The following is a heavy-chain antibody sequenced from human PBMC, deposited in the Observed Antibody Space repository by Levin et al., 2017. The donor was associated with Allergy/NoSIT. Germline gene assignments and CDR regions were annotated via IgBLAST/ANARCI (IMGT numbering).Heavy chain of an antibody. Sequence: SETLSLTCAVSGGSISSSNWWSWVRQPPGKGLEWIGEIYHSGSTNYNPSLKSRVTISVDKSKNQFSLKLSSVTAADTAVYYCARDVWVVVVAATRYGMDVWGQGTTVTVSS. J-gene: IGHJ6*02. CDR3: ARDVWVVVVAATRYGMDV. V-gene: IGHV4-4*02. CDR2: IYHSGST. D-gene: IGHD2-15*01. CDR1: GGSISSSNW.